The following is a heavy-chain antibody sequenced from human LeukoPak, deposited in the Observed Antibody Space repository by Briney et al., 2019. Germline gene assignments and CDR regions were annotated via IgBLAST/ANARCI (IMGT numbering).Heavy chain of an antibody. CDR3: ARDRRGYYDSSCYLDS. Sequence: PSETLSLTCSVSGASISSYYWSWIRQPPGKGLEWIAYIYDSGSSNYNPSLQSRVTISVDTSKNQFSLKLSSVTAADTAVYYCARDRRGYYDSSCYLDSWGQGTLVTVSS. V-gene: IGHV4-59*01. J-gene: IGHJ4*02. D-gene: IGHD3-22*01. CDR1: GASISSYY. CDR2: IYDSGSS.